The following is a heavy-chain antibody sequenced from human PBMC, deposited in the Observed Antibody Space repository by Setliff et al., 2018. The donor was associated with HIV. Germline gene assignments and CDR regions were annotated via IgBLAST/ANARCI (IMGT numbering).Heavy chain of an antibody. CDR1: GFTFSSYE. Sequence: GGSLRLSCAASGFTFSSYEMNWVRQAPGKGLEWVSSISIGSGGAIDYADSVQGRFTISRDNSKNSLYLQMNSLRAEDTAVYYCARVSSNWNYGPIDYWGQGTLVTVSS. CDR2: ISIGSGGAI. D-gene: IGHD1-7*01. CDR3: ARVSSNWNYGPIDY. V-gene: IGHV3-48*03. J-gene: IGHJ4*02.